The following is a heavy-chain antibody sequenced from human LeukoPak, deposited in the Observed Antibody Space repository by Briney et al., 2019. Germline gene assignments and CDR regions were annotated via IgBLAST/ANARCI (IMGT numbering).Heavy chain of an antibody. CDR2: INHSGSA. J-gene: IGHJ4*02. CDR1: GGSFSGYY. V-gene: IGHV4-34*01. D-gene: IGHD6-19*01. CDR3: ARGAIMSTVAGTGYFDY. Sequence: PSETLSLTCAVYGGSFSGYYWSWIRQPPGKGLEWIGEINHSGSANYNPSLKRRVNIPVDTSKSQFSLKLSSVTAAGTAVYYCARGAIMSTVAGTGYFDYWGQGTLVTVSS.